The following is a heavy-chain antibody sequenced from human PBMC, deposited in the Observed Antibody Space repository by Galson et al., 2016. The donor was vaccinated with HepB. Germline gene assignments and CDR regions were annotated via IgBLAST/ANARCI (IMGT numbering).Heavy chain of an antibody. D-gene: IGHD2-2*02. V-gene: IGHV3-30*04. CDR3: ARDADIVKVPAAIRADY. CDR1: GLTFRSCA. J-gene: IGHJ4*02. Sequence: SLRLSCAASGLTFRSCAMHWVRQAPGKGLEWVAVISYDGSNKYYADSVKGRFTISRDNSKNTLYLQMNSLRAEDTAVYYCARDADIVKVPAAIRADYWGQGTLVTVSS. CDR2: ISYDGSNK.